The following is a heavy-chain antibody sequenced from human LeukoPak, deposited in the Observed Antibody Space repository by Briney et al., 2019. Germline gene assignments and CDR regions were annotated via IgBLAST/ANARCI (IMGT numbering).Heavy chain of an antibody. J-gene: IGHJ4*02. CDR3: ARRGDGGRSFDY. V-gene: IGHV3-7*03. CDR2: IKHNGNVN. Sequence: LRLSCAASGFTFSSYWMNWGRQAPGKGLEWVASIKHNGNVNYYVDSVKGGFTISRDNSNNTLYLQMNSLRAEDTAVYYCARRGDGGRSFDYWGQGTLVTVSS. CDR1: GFTFSSYW. D-gene: IGHD4-23*01.